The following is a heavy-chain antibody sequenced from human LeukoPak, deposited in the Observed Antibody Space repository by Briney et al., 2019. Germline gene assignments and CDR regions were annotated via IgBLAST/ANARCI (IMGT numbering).Heavy chain of an antibody. Sequence: SETLSLTCTVSGGSISSGDYYWSWIRQPPGKGLEWIGSIYYSGSTYYNPSLKSRVTISVDTSKNQFSLKLSSVTATDTAVYYRARLAGYSYGYRFDPWGQGTLVTVSS. D-gene: IGHD5-18*01. V-gene: IGHV4-39*01. CDR2: IYYSGST. CDR1: GGSISSGDYY. J-gene: IGHJ5*02. CDR3: ARLAGYSYGYRFDP.